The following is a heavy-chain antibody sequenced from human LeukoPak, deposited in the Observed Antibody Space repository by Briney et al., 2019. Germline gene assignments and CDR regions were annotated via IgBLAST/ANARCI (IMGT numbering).Heavy chain of an antibody. CDR3: ARGEQQLVLD. CDR2: IYHSGST. V-gene: IGHV4-30-2*01. D-gene: IGHD6-13*01. CDR1: GGSISSGGYS. J-gene: IGHJ4*02. Sequence: SETLSLTCDVSGGSISSGGYSWSWIRQPPGKGLEWIGYIYHSGSTYYNPSLKSRVTISVDRSKNQFPLKPSSVTAADTAVYYCARGEQQLVLDWGQGTLVTVSS.